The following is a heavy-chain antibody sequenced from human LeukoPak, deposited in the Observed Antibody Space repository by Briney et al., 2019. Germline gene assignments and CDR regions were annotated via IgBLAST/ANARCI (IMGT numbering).Heavy chain of an antibody. Sequence: SETMSLTCAVYGGSFSGHYWSWIRQPPGKGLEWIGEINHSGSTNYNPSLKSRVTISVDTSKNQFSLKLSSGTAADTGVYYCARGQYRRDYWGQGTLVTVSS. J-gene: IGHJ4*02. D-gene: IGHD2-2*01. CDR1: GGSFSGHY. V-gene: IGHV4-34*01. CDR2: INHSGST. CDR3: ARGQYRRDY.